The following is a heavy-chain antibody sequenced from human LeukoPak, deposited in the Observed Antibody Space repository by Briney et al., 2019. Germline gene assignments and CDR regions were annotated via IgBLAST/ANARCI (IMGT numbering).Heavy chain of an antibody. D-gene: IGHD2-8*01. Sequence: GASVKVSCKTSGYTFSRCGISWVRQAPGQGFEWMGWISGYDGNTNYPQRPQGRVTIATDTSTSTAYMELRNLRSDDTAVYYCARESSNGWFDPWGQGTLVTVSS. J-gene: IGHJ5*02. CDR1: GYTFSRCG. CDR3: ARESSNGWFDP. CDR2: ISGYDGNT. V-gene: IGHV1-18*01.